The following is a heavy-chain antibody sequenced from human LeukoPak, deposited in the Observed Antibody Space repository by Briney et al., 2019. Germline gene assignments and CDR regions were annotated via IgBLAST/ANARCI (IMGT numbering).Heavy chain of an antibody. Sequence: TGGSLRLSCAASGFTFSSYWMSWVRQAPGKGLEWVANIKQDGSEKYYVDSVKGRCTTSRDNAKNSLYLQMNSLRAEDTAVYYCAREITGTPFDYWGQGTLVTVSS. CDR2: IKQDGSEK. V-gene: IGHV3-7*01. D-gene: IGHD1-7*01. CDR1: GFTFSSYW. CDR3: AREITGTPFDY. J-gene: IGHJ4*02.